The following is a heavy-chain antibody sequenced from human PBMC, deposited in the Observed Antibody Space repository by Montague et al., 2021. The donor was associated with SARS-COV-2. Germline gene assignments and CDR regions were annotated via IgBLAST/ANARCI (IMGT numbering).Heavy chain of an antibody. J-gene: IGHJ6*01. CDR1: GFSLRTAGTC. Sequence: PALVKPTQTLTLTCTFSGFSLRTAGTCVSWIRQPPGKAPQWLARIDWNGDKYYSRTLETRVSISTDTAKTQVVLTMTNVDPMDTATYYCARLSGVAPRCYYEGMAVGGQGPRSPSPQ. V-gene: IGHV2-70*11. CDR3: ARLSGVAPRCYYEGMAV. D-gene: IGHD7-27*01. CDR2: IDWNGDK.